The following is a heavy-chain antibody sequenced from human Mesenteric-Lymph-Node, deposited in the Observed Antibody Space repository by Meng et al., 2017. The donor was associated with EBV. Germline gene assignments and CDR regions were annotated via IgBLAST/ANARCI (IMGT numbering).Heavy chain of an antibody. J-gene: IGHJ4*02. Sequence: QVQLVQSGFELREPGASVKVSCKAFGSTFTNYAMNWVRQAPGQGLEWMGWINTDTGIPTYAQGFTGRFVFSLDTSVSTAYLQISSLKAEDTAVYYCARDSGTYYYYFDYWGQGTLVTVSS. CDR3: ARDSGTYYYYFDY. CDR2: INTDTGIP. D-gene: IGHD1-26*01. V-gene: IGHV7-4-1*02. CDR1: GSTFTNYA.